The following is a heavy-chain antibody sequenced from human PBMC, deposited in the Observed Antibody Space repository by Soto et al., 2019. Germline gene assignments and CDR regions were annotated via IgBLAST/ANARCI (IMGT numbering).Heavy chain of an antibody. CDR1: GYTFASYG. CDR3: AAPPWGWTCYSRQV. V-gene: IGHV1-18*01. CDR2: ISAKNGNT. Sequence: QVQLVQSGTEVKKTGASVKVSCVASGYTFASYGVSWVRQAPGQGLEWVGWISAKNGNTNYAQRLQGRVTMTTDTSTTTAYMELSTLRSDDTAVYYCAAPPWGWTCYSRQVWGQGTTVTVSS. J-gene: IGHJ6*02. D-gene: IGHD3-9*01.